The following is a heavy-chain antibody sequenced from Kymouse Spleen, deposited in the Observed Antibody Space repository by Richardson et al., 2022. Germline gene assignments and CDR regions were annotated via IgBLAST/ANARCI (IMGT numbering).Heavy chain of an antibody. D-gene: IGHD3-10*01. V-gene: IGHV3-30*18. CDR3: AKEQGSITMVRGVKGYYYYYGMDV. CDR2: ISYDGSNK. Sequence: QVQLVESGGGVVQPGRSLRLSCAASGFTFSSYGMHWVRQAPGKGLEWVAVISYDGSNKYYADSVKGRFTISRDNSKNTLYLQMNSLRAEDTAVYYCAKEQGSITMVRGVKGYYYYYGMDVWGQGTTVTVSS. CDR1: GFTFSSYG. J-gene: IGHJ6*02.